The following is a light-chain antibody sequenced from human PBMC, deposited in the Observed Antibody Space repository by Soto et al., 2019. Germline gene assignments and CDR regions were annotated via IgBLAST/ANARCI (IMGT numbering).Light chain of an antibody. CDR3: QQYNTWPPPSES. V-gene: IGKV3D-15*01. Sequence: IVMTQSPATLSVSPGERATLSCRASQTVNNNLAWYQQRPGQAPRLLIYAASTRATGVPARFSGSGSGTEFTLTISSLQSEDFAVYYCQQYNTWPPPSESVGPWTKVDVK. J-gene: IGKJ3*01. CDR2: AAS. CDR1: QTVNNN.